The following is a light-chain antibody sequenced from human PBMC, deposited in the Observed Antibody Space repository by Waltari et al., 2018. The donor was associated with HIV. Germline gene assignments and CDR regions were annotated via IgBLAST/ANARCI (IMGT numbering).Light chain of an antibody. CDR2: EVN. J-gene: IGLJ3*02. CDR3: CSYASSLSWV. CDR1: SSDIGTYKL. V-gene: IGLV2-23*02. Sequence: SALSQPPSVSGSPGQTIPVPCVGPSSDIGTYKLVSWYQQHPGKAPKLMIYEVNNRPSGVSDRFSGSKSGNTASLTISGLQAEDEADYYCCSYASSLSWVFGGGTKVTVL.